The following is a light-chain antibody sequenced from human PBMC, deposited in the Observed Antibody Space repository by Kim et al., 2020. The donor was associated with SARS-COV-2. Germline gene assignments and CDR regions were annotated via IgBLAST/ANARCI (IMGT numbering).Light chain of an antibody. CDR3: QTWDSSTVV. V-gene: IGLV3-1*01. CDR2: QDT. CDR1: NLGDKF. J-gene: IGLJ2*01. Sequence: SYELTQPPSVSVSPGQTASITCSGDNLGDKFAFWYQQKPGQSPVLVIYQDTKRPSGIPERFSGSNSGNTATLTISGTKAMDEADFYCQTWDSSTVVFGGG.